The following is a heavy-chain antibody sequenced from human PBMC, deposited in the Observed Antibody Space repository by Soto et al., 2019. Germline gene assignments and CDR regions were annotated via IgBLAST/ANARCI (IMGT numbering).Heavy chain of an antibody. CDR1: GFTFSSYS. J-gene: IGHJ4*02. Sequence: GGSLRLSCAASGFTFSSYSMNWVRQAPGKGLEWVSYISSSSSTIYYADSVKGRFTISRDNAKNSLYLQMNSLRAEDTAVYYCARAGYDDLGDYWGQGTLVTVSS. CDR3: ARAGYDDLGDY. CDR2: ISSSSSTI. D-gene: IGHD5-12*01. V-gene: IGHV3-48*01.